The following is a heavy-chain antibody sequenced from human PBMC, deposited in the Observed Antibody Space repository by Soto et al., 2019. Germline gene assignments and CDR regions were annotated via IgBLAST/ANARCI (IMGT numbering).Heavy chain of an antibody. CDR2: ISWNSGII. Sequence: GRALRLSGSASGFTFRLYTMSWFRQAPGKGLEWVSGISWNSGIIGYADSVRGRFTISRENAKNSLYLQMNSLRAEDTALYYCAKDHGVYNMAIDYWGQGTLVTDSS. D-gene: IGHD1-20*01. V-gene: IGHV3-9*01. CDR1: GFTFRLYT. CDR3: AKDHGVYNMAIDY. J-gene: IGHJ4*02.